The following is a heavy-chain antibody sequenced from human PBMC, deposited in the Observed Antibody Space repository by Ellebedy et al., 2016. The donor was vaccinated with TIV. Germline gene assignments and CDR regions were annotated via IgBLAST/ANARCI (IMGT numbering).Heavy chain of an antibody. V-gene: IGHV1-18*04. D-gene: IGHD6-13*01. CDR3: AREVGPAAGTDF. Sequence: ASVKVSCKASGYTFTSYGIHWVRQAPGQGLQWMGWISTYNGNTDYSQRFQGRVTMTTDTSTSTAYMELRSLRSDDTAIFYCAREVGPAAGTDFWGQGTLVTVS. CDR1: GYTFTSYG. J-gene: IGHJ4*02. CDR2: ISTYNGNT.